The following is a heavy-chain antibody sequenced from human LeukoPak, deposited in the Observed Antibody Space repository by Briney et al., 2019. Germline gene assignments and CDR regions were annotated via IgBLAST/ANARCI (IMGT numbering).Heavy chain of an antibody. J-gene: IGHJ4*02. V-gene: IGHV1-69*13. CDR3: ARGRPVAGIECFDY. D-gene: IGHD6-19*01. CDR1: GGAFSSYA. CDR2: IIPIFGTA. Sequence: SVKVSCKASGGAFSSYAISWVRQAPGQGLEWMGGIIPIFGTANYAQKFQGRVTITADESTSTAYMELSSLRSEDTAVYYCARGRPVAGIECFDYWGQGTLVTVSS.